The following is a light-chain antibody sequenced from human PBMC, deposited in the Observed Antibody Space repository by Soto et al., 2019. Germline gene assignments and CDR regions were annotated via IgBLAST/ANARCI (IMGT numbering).Light chain of an antibody. V-gene: IGKV3-15*01. CDR2: GSS. J-gene: IGKJ5*01. CDR1: ETVSTN. CDR3: QQYSNWPPAIT. Sequence: ELVLTKSPATLSVSPGERAPLSCRATETVSTNLAWFQRKAGQPPRLLIYGSSNRATGVPDRFSGSRSGTEFALIISSLQSEDVAVYYCQQYSNWPPAITFGQGTRLEIK.